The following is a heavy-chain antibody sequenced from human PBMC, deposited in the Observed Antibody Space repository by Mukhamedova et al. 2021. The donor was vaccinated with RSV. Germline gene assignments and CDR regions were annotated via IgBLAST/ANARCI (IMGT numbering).Heavy chain of an antibody. D-gene: IGHD2-15*01. V-gene: IGHV3-73*01. CDR3: TRHVSGYCSGGSCYS. J-gene: IGHJ4*02. CDR2: IRSKANSYAT. Sequence: GKGLEWVGRIRSKANSYATAYAASVKGRFTISRDDSKNTAYLQMNSLKTEDTAMYYCTRHVSGYCSGGSCYSWGQGTLVTVSS.